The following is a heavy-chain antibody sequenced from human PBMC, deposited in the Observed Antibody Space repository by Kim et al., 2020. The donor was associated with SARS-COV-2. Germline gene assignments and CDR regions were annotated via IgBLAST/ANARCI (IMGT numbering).Heavy chain of an antibody. V-gene: IGHV4-31*03. CDR2: IYYSGST. D-gene: IGHD4-4*01. CDR3: ARMTTVTTSGDWFDP. J-gene: IGHJ5*02. Sequence: SETLSLTCTVSGGSISSGGYYWSWIRQHPGKGLEWIGYIYYSGSTYYNPSLKSRVTISVDTSKNQFSLKLSSVTAADTAVYYCARMTTVTTSGDWFDPWGQGTLVTVSS. CDR1: GGSISSGGYY.